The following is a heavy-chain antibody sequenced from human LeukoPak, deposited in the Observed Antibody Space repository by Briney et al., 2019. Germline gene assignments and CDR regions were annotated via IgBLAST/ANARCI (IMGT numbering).Heavy chain of an antibody. D-gene: IGHD3-3*01. V-gene: IGHV1-18*01. J-gene: IGHJ4*02. CDR2: ISVYNGNT. CDR3: ARTKDFGVVTYYFDY. Sequence: ASVKVSCKASGYTFTTYGISWVRQAPGQGLEWMGWISVYNGNTNYAQKLQGRVTMTTDTSTSTAYMELRSLRSDDTAVYYCARTKDFGVVTYYFDYWGQGTLVTVSS. CDR1: GYTFTTYG.